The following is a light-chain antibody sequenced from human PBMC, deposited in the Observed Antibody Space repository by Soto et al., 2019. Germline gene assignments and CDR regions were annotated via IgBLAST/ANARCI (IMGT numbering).Light chain of an antibody. CDR1: SSNIGAGYD. CDR2: DNT. CDR3: QSYDSRLRGSV. Sequence: QSVLTQPPSVSGAPGQRVTISCTGSSSNIGAGYDVHWYQHLPGTAPKLIIYDNTNRPSGVPDRFSGSKSGTSASLAITGLQADDEAEYYCQSYDSRLRGSVFGGGTKLTVL. J-gene: IGLJ3*02. V-gene: IGLV1-40*01.